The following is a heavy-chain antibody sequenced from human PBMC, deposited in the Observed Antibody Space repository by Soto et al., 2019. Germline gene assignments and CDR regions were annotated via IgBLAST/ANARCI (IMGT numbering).Heavy chain of an antibody. D-gene: IGHD3-22*01. CDR3: ARGEIVVVIHAFDI. V-gene: IGHV4-39*01. J-gene: IGHJ3*02. CDR1: GGSISSSSYY. CDR2: IYYSGST. Sequence: SETLSLTCTVSGGSISSSSYYWGWIRQPLGKGLEWIGSIYYSGSTYYNPSLKSRVTISVDTSKNQFSLKLSSVTAADTAVYYCARGEIVVVIHAFDIWGQGTMVTVSS.